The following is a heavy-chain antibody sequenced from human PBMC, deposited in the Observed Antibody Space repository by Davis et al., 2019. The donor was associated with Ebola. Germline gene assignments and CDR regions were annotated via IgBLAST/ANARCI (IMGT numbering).Heavy chain of an antibody. CDR1: GFTFDSYG. Sequence: GESLKISCAASGFTFDSYGMSWVRQAPGKGLEWLSAISDSGGSTYYAGSVKGRFIISRDNSKNTLYLQMRSLRAEDTAVYYCAKMYPGGLEGSGSRYWGQGTLVTVSS. CDR3: AKMYPGGLEGSGSRY. V-gene: IGHV3-23*01. CDR2: ISDSGGST. J-gene: IGHJ4*02. D-gene: IGHD3-3*01.